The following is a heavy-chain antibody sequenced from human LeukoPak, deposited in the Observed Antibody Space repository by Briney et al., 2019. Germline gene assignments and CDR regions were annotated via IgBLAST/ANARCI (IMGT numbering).Heavy chain of an antibody. Sequence: GGSLRLSCAASGFTVSSNYMNWVRQAPGKGLGWVSSTVSRGTTQYADSVKGRFTVSRDTSKNTLYLQMNSLRADDTAVYYCAKCSTSAYTSGWCNWIDPWGQGTLVTVSS. D-gene: IGHD6-19*01. CDR2: TVSRGTT. CDR3: AKCSTSAYTSGWCNWIDP. J-gene: IGHJ5*02. V-gene: IGHV3-53*01. CDR1: GFTVSSNY.